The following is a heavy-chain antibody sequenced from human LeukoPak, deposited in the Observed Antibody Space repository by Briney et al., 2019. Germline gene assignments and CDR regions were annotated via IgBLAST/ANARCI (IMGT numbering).Heavy chain of an antibody. J-gene: IGHJ4*02. CDR3: AKTFVGYSGSYYFDY. D-gene: IGHD1-26*01. CDR1: GFTFSSYA. Sequence: PGGSLRLSCAAPGFTFSSYAMSWVRQAPGKGLEWVSAISGSGGSTYYADSVKGRFTISRDNSKNTLYLQMNSLRAEDTAVYYCAKTFVGYSGSYYFDYWGQGTLVTVSS. V-gene: IGHV3-23*01. CDR2: ISGSGGST.